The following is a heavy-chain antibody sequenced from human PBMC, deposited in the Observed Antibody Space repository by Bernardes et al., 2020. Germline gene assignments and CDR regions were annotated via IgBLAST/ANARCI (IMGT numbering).Heavy chain of an antibody. Sequence: SETLSLTCTVSGGSVSSATYYWNWIRQTPGKGLEWIGHIYHSGSINYNPSLKSRVTISVDRSKNQFSLKLRSVTPADTALYYCAGYAVSNWDYVVWDYWGQGTQVIVSS. D-gene: IGHD1-7*01. CDR3: AGYAVSNWDYVVWDY. CDR1: GGSVSSATYY. V-gene: IGHV4-61*01. CDR2: IYHSGSI. J-gene: IGHJ4*02.